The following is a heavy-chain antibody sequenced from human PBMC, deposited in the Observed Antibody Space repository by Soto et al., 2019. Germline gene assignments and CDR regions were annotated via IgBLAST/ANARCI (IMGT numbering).Heavy chain of an antibody. Sequence: EVQLVESGGGLVQPGGSLRLSCAASGFTVSSKYMSWVRQAPGKGLEWVSLIQRGGPTYYADSVKGRFTISSDTSENTVHLQMDSMRAEDTAVYYCARDAVLGDGGRCYVVPLDVWGKGTTLTVSS. J-gene: IGHJ6*04. V-gene: IGHV3-66*01. CDR1: GFTVSSKY. CDR2: IQRGGPT. D-gene: IGHD2-15*01. CDR3: ARDAVLGDGGRCYVVPLDV.